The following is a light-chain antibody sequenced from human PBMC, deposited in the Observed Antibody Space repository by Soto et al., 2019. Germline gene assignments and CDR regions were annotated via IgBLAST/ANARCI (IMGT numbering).Light chain of an antibody. J-gene: IGKJ2*01. V-gene: IGKV3-20*01. CDR2: GSS. CDR3: HQYGSSPPYT. Sequence: EIVLTQSPGTLSLSPGDRATLSCRASQSVSNNYIAWYQQKPGQAPRLLIFGSSDRATGIPDRFSGSGSGKDVTLTISRLEPEDFAVYYCHQYGSSPPYTFGQGTNLEI. CDR1: QSVSNNY.